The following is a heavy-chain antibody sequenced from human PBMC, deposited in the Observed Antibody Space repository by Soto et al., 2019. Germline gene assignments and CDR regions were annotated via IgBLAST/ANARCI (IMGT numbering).Heavy chain of an antibody. CDR2: ISSSGSTI. CDR3: ARGPYDYVWGSDPPHFDY. Sequence: PGGSTRLSCAACVFPFSDYYMSWIRQAPGKGLEWVSYISSSGSTIYYADSVKGRFTISRDNAKNSLYLQMNSLRAEDTAVYYCARGPYDYVWGSDPPHFDYWGQGTLVTVSS. J-gene: IGHJ4*02. D-gene: IGHD3-16*02. V-gene: IGHV3-11*01. CDR1: VFPFSDYY.